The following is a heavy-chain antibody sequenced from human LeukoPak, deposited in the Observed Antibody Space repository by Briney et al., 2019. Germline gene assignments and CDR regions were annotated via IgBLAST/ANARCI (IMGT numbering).Heavy chain of an antibody. Sequence: ASVKVSCKASGYTFTTYNINWVRQAPGQGLEWMGWISGYNGNTNYAQKLQGRVAMTRNTSITTAYMELSSLRSEDTAVYYCARGLGRTAMVTRGGVRFDYWGQGTLVTVSS. CDR3: ARGLGRTAMVTRGGVRFDY. CDR1: GYTFTTYN. CDR2: ISGYNGNT. D-gene: IGHD5-18*01. V-gene: IGHV1-18*01. J-gene: IGHJ4*02.